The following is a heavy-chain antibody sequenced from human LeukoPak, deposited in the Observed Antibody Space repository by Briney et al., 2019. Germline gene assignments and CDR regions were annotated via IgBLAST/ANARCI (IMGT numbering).Heavy chain of an antibody. CDR3: ARKYYDSSGYPNLDY. CDR2: ISSSSSYI. CDR1: GFTFSSYS. Sequence: GGSLRLSCAASGFTFSSYSMNWVRQAPGKGLEWVSSISSSSSYIYYADSVKGRFTISRDNAKNSLYPQMNSLRAEDTAVYYCARKYYDSSGYPNLDYWGQGTLVTVSS. V-gene: IGHV3-21*01. D-gene: IGHD3-22*01. J-gene: IGHJ4*02.